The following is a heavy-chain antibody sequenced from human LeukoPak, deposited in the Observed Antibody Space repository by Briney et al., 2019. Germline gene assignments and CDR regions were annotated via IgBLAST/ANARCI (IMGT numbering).Heavy chain of an antibody. V-gene: IGHV1-46*01. CDR2: INPSGGRT. Sequence: ASVKVSCKASGCTFTSYYMHWVRQAPGQGLEWMGMINPSGGRTNYAQKFQGRVMMTRVTSTSTVYMALSSLRSEHTPAYYCATSTTYPFAYSSQPTLATASS. D-gene: IGHD1-1*01. J-gene: IGHJ4*02. CDR3: ATSTTYPFAY. CDR1: GCTFTSYY.